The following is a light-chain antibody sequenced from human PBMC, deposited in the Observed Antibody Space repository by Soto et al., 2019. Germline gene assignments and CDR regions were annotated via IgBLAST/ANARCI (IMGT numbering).Light chain of an antibody. Sequence: EIVWTQSPATLSLSPGERATLSCRASQSVSSYLAWYQKKPGQAPRLLIFDASNRATGIPARFSGSGSGTDFTLTISRLDPEDFAVYDCQQRSNWPITFGQGTRLEIK. CDR2: DAS. J-gene: IGKJ5*01. V-gene: IGKV3-11*01. CDR1: QSVSSY. CDR3: QQRSNWPIT.